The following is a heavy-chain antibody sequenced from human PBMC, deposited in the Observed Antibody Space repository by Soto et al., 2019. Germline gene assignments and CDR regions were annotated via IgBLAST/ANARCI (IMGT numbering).Heavy chain of an antibody. V-gene: IGHV4-39*02. CDR3: ARVDSSGSLDY. J-gene: IGHJ4*02. CDR1: DDSIRSSSYY. D-gene: IGHD3-22*01. CDR2: VYYRGNT. Sequence: SETLSLTCIVSDDSIRSSSYYWGWVRQPPGKGLEWIGNVYYRGNTYYNPSLESRVTISVDTSKKQFSLKLNSVTAADTAVYYCARVDSSGSLDYWGQGTLVTVSS.